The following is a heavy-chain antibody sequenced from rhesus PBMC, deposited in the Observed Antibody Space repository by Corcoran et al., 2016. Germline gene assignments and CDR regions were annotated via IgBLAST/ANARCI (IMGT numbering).Heavy chain of an antibody. Sequence: QVQLQESGPGLVKPSETLSLTCTVSGGSISGYHNWNWIRQAPGKGREWIGGVYGKRAGPTCNPSLESGVTISKDPSQNQFALGLTSVTAADTAVYYCARQGYTDHLGGLDSWGQGVVVTVSS. D-gene: IGHD2-39*02. CDR3: ARQGYTDHLGGLDS. V-gene: IGHV4-143*01. J-gene: IGHJ6*01. CDR1: GGSISGYHN. CDR2: VYGKRAGP.